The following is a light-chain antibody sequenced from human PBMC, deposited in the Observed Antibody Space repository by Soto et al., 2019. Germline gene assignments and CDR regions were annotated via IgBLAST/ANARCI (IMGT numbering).Light chain of an antibody. Sequence: DIQMTQSPSSVSASVGDRVTITCRASQDITNLLAWFQQKPGEAPSLLIYTASTLRTGVPSRFSGSGSGTDFTLTISSLQPEDFAPYYCQQGNSFPLTFGGGTKVEIK. V-gene: IGKV1-12*01. CDR2: TAS. CDR1: QDITNL. J-gene: IGKJ4*01. CDR3: QQGNSFPLT.